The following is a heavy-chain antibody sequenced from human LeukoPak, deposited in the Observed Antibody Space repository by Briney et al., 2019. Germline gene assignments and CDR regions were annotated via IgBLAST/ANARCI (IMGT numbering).Heavy chain of an antibody. CDR3: AREDIVVVPAAMYGMDV. Sequence: SETLSLTRTVSGGSISSGDYYWSWIRQPPGKGLEWIGYIYYSGSTYYNPSLKSRVTISVDTSKNRFSLKLSSVTAADTAVYYCAREDIVVVPAAMYGMDVWGKGTTVTVSS. CDR2: IYYSGST. CDR1: GGSISSGDYY. J-gene: IGHJ6*04. D-gene: IGHD2-2*01. V-gene: IGHV4-30-4*01.